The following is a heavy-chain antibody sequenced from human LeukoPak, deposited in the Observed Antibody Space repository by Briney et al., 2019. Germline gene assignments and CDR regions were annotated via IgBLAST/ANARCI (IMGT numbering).Heavy chain of an antibody. J-gene: IGHJ4*02. Sequence: GGSLRLSCAASGFTFSSYWMHWLRHAPGKGLAWVSRINSDGSSTSYADSVKGRFTISRDNAKNTLYLQMNSLRAEDTAVYYCAKGGPYDYGFDYWGQGTLVTVSS. CDR3: AKGGPYDYGFDY. V-gene: IGHV3-74*01. CDR1: GFTFSSYW. D-gene: IGHD5-12*01. CDR2: INSDGSST.